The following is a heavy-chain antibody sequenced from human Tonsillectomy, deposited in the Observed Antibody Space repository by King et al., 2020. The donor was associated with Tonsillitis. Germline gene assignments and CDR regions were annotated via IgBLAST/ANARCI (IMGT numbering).Heavy chain of an antibody. V-gene: IGHV1-18*01. CDR2: ISAYNDDT. D-gene: IGHD5-18*01. J-gene: IGHJ4*02. CDR3: ARDLVTSLGYSYAYAYFAY. CDR1: GYTFTNYG. Sequence: QLVQSGGEVKKPGASVKVSCKASGYTFTNYGISWVRQAPGQGLEWMGWISAYNDDTLYAQNLQGRVTMTTDTSTTTAYMELRSPRSDDTAVYCCARDLVTSLGYSYAYAYFAYWRQGTLVTVSS.